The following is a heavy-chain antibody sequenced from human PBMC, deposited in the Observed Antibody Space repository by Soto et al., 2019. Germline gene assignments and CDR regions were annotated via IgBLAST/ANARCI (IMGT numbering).Heavy chain of an antibody. V-gene: IGHV4-34*01. J-gene: IGHJ5*02. D-gene: IGHD3-10*01. CDR1: SSSFIGNF. CDR3: AGGRDTVVRGVMNWFDP. CDR2: IDHSGST. Sequence: TLSLNCALFSSSFIGNFRNRLHQTTREGLEWIGKIDHSGSTNYNPSLKSRVTMSVDTSRSQFSLKLTSVTAMDTAVYYCAGGRDTVVRGVMNWFDPWGQGTLVTVS.